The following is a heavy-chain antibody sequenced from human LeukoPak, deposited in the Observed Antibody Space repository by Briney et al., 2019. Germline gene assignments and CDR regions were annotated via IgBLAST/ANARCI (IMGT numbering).Heavy chain of an antibody. CDR1: GYTFTSYY. CDR3: AKDATTLAYYYYYMDV. Sequence: ASVKVSCKASGYTFTSYYMHWVRQAPGQGLEWMGWINPNSGGTNYAQKFQGRVTMTRDTSISTASMELSRLRSDDTAMYYCAKDATTLAYYYYYMDVWGKGTTVTVSS. J-gene: IGHJ6*03. V-gene: IGHV1-2*02. D-gene: IGHD1-1*01. CDR2: INPNSGGT.